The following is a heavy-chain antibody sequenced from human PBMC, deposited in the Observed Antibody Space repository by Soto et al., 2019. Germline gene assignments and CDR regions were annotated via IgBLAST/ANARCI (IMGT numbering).Heavy chain of an antibody. V-gene: IGHV3-23*01. Sequence: GGSLRVCCAASGFAFNSYAMSWVRQAPGKGLEWVSAISGSGGSTYYADSVKGRFTISRDNSKNTLYLQMNSLRAEDTAVYYCALSGQYSSSPHSHYYDGKDVWGQGTTVTVSS. CDR3: ALSGQYSSSPHSHYYDGKDV. J-gene: IGHJ6*02. CDR2: ISGSGGST. CDR1: GFAFNSYA. D-gene: IGHD6-13*01.